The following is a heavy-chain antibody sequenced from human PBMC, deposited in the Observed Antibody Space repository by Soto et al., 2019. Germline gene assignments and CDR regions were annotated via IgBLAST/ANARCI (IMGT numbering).Heavy chain of an antibody. CDR2: ISTNNDAI. D-gene: IGHD3-10*01. CDR3: ASVLGSRRSGSYPSY. CDR1: GFSISDCS. Sequence: EVQLVESGGGLVQPGGSLRLSCAASGFSISDCSMNWVRRAPGKGLEWISYISTNNDAIYYADSVKGRFTICRDNAKNSLYLQMNSLRAEDTALYYCASVLGSRRSGSYPSYWGQGTLVTVSS. J-gene: IGHJ4*02. V-gene: IGHV3-48*01.